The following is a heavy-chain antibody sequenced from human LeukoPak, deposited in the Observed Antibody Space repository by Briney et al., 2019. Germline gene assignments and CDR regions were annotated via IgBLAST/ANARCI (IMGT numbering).Heavy chain of an antibody. CDR1: GFTFDDYA. Sequence: GGSLRLSCAASGFTFDDYAMRWVRQAPGKGLEWGSLISGDGGSTYYADSVKGRFTISRDNSKNSLYLQMNSLRTEDTALYYCAKVPLGYSYGYDYWGQGTLVTVSS. V-gene: IGHV3-43*02. D-gene: IGHD5-18*01. CDR3: AKVPLGYSYGYDY. CDR2: ISGDGGST. J-gene: IGHJ4*02.